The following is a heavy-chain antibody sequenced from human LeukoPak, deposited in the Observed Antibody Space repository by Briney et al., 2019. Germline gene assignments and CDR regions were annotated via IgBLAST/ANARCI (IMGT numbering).Heavy chain of an antibody. CDR2: ISGSAGST. D-gene: IGHD5-12*01. Sequence: GGSLRLSCAASGFTFSSYAMSWVRQAPGKGLEWVSAISGSAGSTYYADSVKGRFTLSRDNSKNTLSLQMNSLRVEDTAVYYCAKGKSGYSGHTIFSYWGQGTLVTVSS. CDR1: GFTFSSYA. CDR3: AKGKSGYSGHTIFSY. J-gene: IGHJ4*02. V-gene: IGHV3-23*01.